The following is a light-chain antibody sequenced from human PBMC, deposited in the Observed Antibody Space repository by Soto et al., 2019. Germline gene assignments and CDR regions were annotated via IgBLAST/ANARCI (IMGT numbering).Light chain of an antibody. V-gene: IGLV2-14*01. J-gene: IGLJ2*01. CDR2: EVT. CDR1: RSDIGRYNY. Sequence: QSVLTQPASVSGSPGQSITISYTGTRSDIGRYNYVSWYQQHPGKAPKLMIYEVTYRPSGVSARFSGSKSGSTASLTISGLQAEDEADYFCSSFSTTSSPHILFGGGTKLTVL. CDR3: SSFSTTSSPHIL.